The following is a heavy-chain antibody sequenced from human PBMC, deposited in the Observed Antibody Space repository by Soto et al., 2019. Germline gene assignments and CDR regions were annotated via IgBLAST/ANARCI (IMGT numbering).Heavy chain of an antibody. CDR2: ISYDGSNK. D-gene: IGHD2-15*01. V-gene: IGHV3-30-3*01. Sequence: QVQLVESGGGVGQPGRSLRLSCAASGFTFSSYAMYWVRQAPGKGLEWVAVISYDGSNKYYADSVKGRFTISRDNSKNTLYLQMNSLRAEDTAVYYCARAGCDGGRCYTLVGLRYGMDVWGQGTTVTVAS. CDR1: GFTFSSYA. CDR3: ARAGCDGGRCYTLVGLRYGMDV. J-gene: IGHJ6*02.